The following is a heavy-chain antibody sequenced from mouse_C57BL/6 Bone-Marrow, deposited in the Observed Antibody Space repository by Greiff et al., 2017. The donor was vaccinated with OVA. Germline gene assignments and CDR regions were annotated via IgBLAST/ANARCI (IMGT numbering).Heavy chain of an antibody. CDR3: ARHSMATGGFAY. Sequence: EVKLMESGGGLVQPGGSLKLSCAASGFTFSDYYMYWVRQTPEKRLEWVAYISNGGGSTYYPDTVKGRFTISRDNAKNTLYLQMSRLKSEDTAMYYCARHSMATGGFAYWGQGTLVTFSA. J-gene: IGHJ3*01. V-gene: IGHV5-12*01. CDR1: GFTFSDYY. CDR2: ISNGGGST. D-gene: IGHD1-1*02.